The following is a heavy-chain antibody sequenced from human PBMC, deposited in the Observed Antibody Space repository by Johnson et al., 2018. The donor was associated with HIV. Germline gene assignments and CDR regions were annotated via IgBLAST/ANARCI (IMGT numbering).Heavy chain of an antibody. CDR2: ISSSGSTI. D-gene: IGHD3-10*01. CDR3: ARDSGKWSGVRFAFDI. CDR1: GFTFSDYY. Sequence: QVQSLESGGGLVKPGGSLRLSCAASGFTFSDYYMSWIRQAPGKGLEWVSYISSSGSTIYYADSVKGRFTISRDNSKNTLYLQMSSLRAEDTAIYYCARDSGKWSGVRFAFDIWGQGTMVTVSS. J-gene: IGHJ3*02. V-gene: IGHV3-11*04.